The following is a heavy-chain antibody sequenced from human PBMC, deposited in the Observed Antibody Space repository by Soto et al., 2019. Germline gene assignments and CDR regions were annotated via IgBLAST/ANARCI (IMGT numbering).Heavy chain of an antibody. CDR2: IHPSDFDT. CDR3: AIHSTGYEDS. V-gene: IGHV5-51*01. CDR1: GYSFTSYW. Sequence: PGESLKISCNGSGYSFTSYWIVWVRQMPGKGLEWMGIIHPSDFDTRYSPSFQGQVTISADKSISTAYLQWSSLRASDTAMYYCAIHSTGYEDSWVQGTLVTVSS. J-gene: IGHJ5*02. D-gene: IGHD5-12*01.